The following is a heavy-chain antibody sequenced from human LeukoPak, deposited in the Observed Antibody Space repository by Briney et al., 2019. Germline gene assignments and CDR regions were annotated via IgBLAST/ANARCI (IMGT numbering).Heavy chain of an antibody. CDR2: TVGIGPDT. CDR1: GFTFTNYA. V-gene: IGHV3-23*01. D-gene: IGHD2-2*01. J-gene: IGHJ4*02. Sequence: GGSLRLSCAASGFTFTNYAMTWVRQAPGKGLEWVAATVGIGPDTYHADSVKGRFTISRDNSKNILYLQMNSLRVEDTAVYYCAKGSRSTSCYSYWGQGTLVTVSS. CDR3: AKGSRSTSCYSY.